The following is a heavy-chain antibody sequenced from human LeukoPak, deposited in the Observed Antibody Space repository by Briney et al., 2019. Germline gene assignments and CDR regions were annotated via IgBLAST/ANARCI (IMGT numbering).Heavy chain of an antibody. Sequence: SETLSLTCTVSGGSISSSSYYWSWIRQPAGKGLEWIGRIYTSGSTNYNPSLKSRVTISVDTSKNQFSLKLSSVTAADTAVYYCARGARSYGSGSSYADYWGQGTLVTVSS. V-gene: IGHV4-61*02. CDR3: ARGARSYGSGSSYADY. CDR2: IYTSGST. CDR1: GGSISSSSYY. D-gene: IGHD3-10*01. J-gene: IGHJ4*02.